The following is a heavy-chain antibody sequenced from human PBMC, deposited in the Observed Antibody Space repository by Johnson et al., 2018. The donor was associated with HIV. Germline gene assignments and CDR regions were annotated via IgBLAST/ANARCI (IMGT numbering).Heavy chain of an antibody. CDR3: AKGIGSGSYDAFDI. V-gene: IGHV3-30-3*01. Sequence: QVHLVESGGGVVQPGRSLRLSCAASGFPFSTYSMHWVRQAPGKGLEWVTVISHDGSKKYYADSLKGRFTISRDNSKNTLYLQMNSLRAEDTAVYYCAKGIGSGSYDAFDIWGQGTVVTVSS. J-gene: IGHJ3*02. CDR1: GFPFSTYS. D-gene: IGHD1-26*01. CDR2: ISHDGSKK.